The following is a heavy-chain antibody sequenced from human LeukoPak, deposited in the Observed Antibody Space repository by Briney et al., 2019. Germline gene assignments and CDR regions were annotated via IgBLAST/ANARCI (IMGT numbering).Heavy chain of an antibody. V-gene: IGHV1-2*02. D-gene: IGHD6-19*01. Sequence: ASVKVSCKASGYTFSDYYMHWVRHAPGQGLEWMGSINPNSAGTNYAQKFEGRVTMTRDTSISTAFLELRRLRSDDTAVYYCAREDSAWYVDYWGQGTLVTVSS. CDR1: GYTFSDYY. CDR3: AREDSAWYVDY. CDR2: INPNSAGT. J-gene: IGHJ4*02.